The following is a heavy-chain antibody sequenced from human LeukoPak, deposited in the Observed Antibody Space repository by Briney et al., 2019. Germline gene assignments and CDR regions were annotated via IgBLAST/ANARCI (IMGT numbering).Heavy chain of an antibody. CDR1: GFTFSNAW. V-gene: IGHV3-48*01. CDR3: ARVREDYVWGSYRYSGLDY. CDR2: ISSSSSTI. Sequence: GGSLRLSCAASGFTFSNAWMNWVRQAPGKGLEWVSYISSSSSTIYYADSVKGRFTISRDNAKNSLYLQMNSLRAEDTAVYYCARVREDYVWGSYRYSGLDYWGQGTLVTISS. J-gene: IGHJ4*02. D-gene: IGHD3-16*02.